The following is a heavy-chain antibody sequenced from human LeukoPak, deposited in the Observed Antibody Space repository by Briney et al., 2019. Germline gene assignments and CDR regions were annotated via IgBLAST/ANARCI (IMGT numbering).Heavy chain of an antibody. CDR1: RFTFSTYG. D-gene: IGHD3-22*01. J-gene: IGHJ4*02. CDR2: ITGGGGST. CDR3: AKSSYYDSSGYYREYYFDY. Sequence: GGSLRLSCAASRFTFSTYGMSWVRKAPGKGLEWVSSITGGGGSTYYADSVKGRFTISRDNSKNTLYLQMNSLRAEDTAVYYCAKSSYYDSSGYYREYYFDYWGQGTLVTVSS. V-gene: IGHV3-23*01.